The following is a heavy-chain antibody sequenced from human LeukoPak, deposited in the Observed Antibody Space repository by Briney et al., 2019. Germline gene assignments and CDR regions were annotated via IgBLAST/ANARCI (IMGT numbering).Heavy chain of an antibody. CDR3: ARESGSYLWRSWLNP. D-gene: IGHD3-16*01. CDR2: INHSGGT. Sequence: PSETLSLTCAVYGGSFSGYFWSWIRQPPGKGLEWIGEINHSGGTSYNPSLKSRVTISGDTSKNQFSLKLNSVTAADTAVYYCARESGSYLWRSWLNPWGQGTLVTVSS. J-gene: IGHJ5*02. V-gene: IGHV4-34*01. CDR1: GGSFSGYF.